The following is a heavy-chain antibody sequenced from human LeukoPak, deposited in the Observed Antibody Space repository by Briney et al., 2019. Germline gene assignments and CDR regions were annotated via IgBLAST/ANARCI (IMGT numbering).Heavy chain of an antibody. CDR2: INPNSGGT. Sequence: ASVKVSCKASGYTFTGYYMHWVRQAPGQGLEWMGWINPNSGGTNYAQKFQGRVTMTRDTSISTAYMELSRLRSDDTAVYYCARDKAGICYDSSGYYDYWGQGTLVTVSS. V-gene: IGHV1-2*02. D-gene: IGHD3-22*01. J-gene: IGHJ4*02. CDR3: ARDKAGICYDSSGYYDY. CDR1: GYTFTGYY.